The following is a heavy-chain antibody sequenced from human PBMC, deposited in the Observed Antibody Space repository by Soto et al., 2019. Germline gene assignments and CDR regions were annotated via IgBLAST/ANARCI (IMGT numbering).Heavy chain of an antibody. D-gene: IGHD2-15*01. CDR1: GGTFSSYA. Sequence: EASVKVSCKASGGTFSSYAISLVRQAPGQGLEWMGGIIPIFGTANYAQKFQGRVTMTTDTSTSTAYMELRSLRSDDTAVYYCARYPKLPKQNWFDPWGQGTLVTVSS. CDR2: IIPIFGTA. CDR3: ARYPKLPKQNWFDP. J-gene: IGHJ5*02. V-gene: IGHV1-69*05.